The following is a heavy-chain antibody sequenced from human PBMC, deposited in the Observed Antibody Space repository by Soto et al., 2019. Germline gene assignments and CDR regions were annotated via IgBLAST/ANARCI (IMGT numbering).Heavy chain of an antibody. D-gene: IGHD6-6*01. V-gene: IGHV4-34*01. CDR2: INHSGST. CDR3: ARGGPNGHAGGGLVPGIRWFDH. J-gene: IGHJ5*02. CDR1: GGSFSGYY. Sequence: SETLSLTCAVYGGSFSGYYWSWIRQPPGKGLEWIGEINHSGSTNYNPSLKSRVTISVDTSKNQFSLKLSSVTAADTAVYYCARGGPNGHAGGGLVPGIRWFDHWGQGTLVTVSS.